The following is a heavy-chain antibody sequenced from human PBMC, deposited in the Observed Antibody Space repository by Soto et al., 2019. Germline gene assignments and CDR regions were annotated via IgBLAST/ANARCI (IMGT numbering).Heavy chain of an antibody. D-gene: IGHD6-19*01. CDR1: GFVFSTSW. CDR3: ARSQWLAYDAFDI. Sequence: GGSLRLSCAASGFVFSTSWMGWVRQAPGKGLEWVANIKPDGSEKNYVDSVKGRFTMSRDNARNSLYLQMNSLRGEDTAVYYCARSQWLAYDAFDIWGQGXMVTV. J-gene: IGHJ3*02. V-gene: IGHV3-7*03. CDR2: IKPDGSEK.